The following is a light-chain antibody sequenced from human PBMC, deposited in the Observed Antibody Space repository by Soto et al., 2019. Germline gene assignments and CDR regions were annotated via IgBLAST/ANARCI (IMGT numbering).Light chain of an antibody. V-gene: IGLV1-40*01. CDR1: SSNIGAGHV. CDR2: GSS. J-gene: IGLJ2*01. Sequence: QSVLTQPPSVSGAPGQRVTISCTGSSSNIGAGHVVHWYQQFPGRAPNLLIYGSSNRPSGVPDRFSGSKSGTSASLAITGLQAEDEADYYCQSYDNRLSASVFGGGTQLTVL. CDR3: QSYDNRLSASV.